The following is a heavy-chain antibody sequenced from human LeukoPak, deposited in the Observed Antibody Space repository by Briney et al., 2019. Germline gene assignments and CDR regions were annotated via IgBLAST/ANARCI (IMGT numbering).Heavy chain of an antibody. CDR3: ARRAGAYSHPYDY. CDR1: GFTVSSNS. V-gene: IGHV3-53*01. CDR2: IFSST. D-gene: IGHD4/OR15-4a*01. J-gene: IGHJ4*02. Sequence: GESLRLSCTVSGFTVSSNSMSWVRQAPGKGLEWVSFIFSSTHYSDSVKGRFTISRDNSKNTLYLQMNSLRAEDTAVYYCARRAGAYSHPYDYWGQGTLVAVSS.